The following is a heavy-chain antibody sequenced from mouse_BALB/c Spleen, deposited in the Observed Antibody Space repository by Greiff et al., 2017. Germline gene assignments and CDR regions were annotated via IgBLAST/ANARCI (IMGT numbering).Heavy chain of an antibody. CDR3: ARSPDYYYYAMDY. CDR2: IDPSDSYT. Sequence: QVQLQQPGAELVKPGASVKLSCKASGYTFTSYWMHWVKQRPGQGLEWIGEIDPSDSYTNYNQKFKGKATLTVDKSSSTAYMQLSSLTSEDSAVYYCARSPDYYYYAMDYWGQGTSVTVAS. CDR1: GYTFTSYW. J-gene: IGHJ4*01. D-gene: IGHD1-1*01. V-gene: IGHV1-69*02.